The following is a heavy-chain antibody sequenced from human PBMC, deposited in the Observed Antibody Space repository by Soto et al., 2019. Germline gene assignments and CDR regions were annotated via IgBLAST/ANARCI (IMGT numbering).Heavy chain of an antibody. D-gene: IGHD2-2*01. CDR2: IIPISGTA. Sequence: QVQLVQSGAEVKKPGSSVKVSCKASGGTFSSYAISWVRQAPGQGLEWMGGIIPISGTAKYAQKFQGRVRITAEESARTADRGRSSLRAEETAVYYCARSQGSSTSLEIYYYYYYGMDVWGQGTTVTVSS. V-gene: IGHV1-69*01. CDR3: ARSQGSSTSLEIYYYYYYGMDV. CDR1: GGTFSSYA. J-gene: IGHJ6*02.